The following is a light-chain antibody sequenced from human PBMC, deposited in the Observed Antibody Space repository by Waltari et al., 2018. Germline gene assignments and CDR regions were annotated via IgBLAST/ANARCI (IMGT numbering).Light chain of an antibody. V-gene: IGLV1-44*01. Sequence: QSLVTQSPSVSGTPGQRVTISCSASAPRIGSLDLNWYQQFPGTAPKRLIYHINVRPSGVPDRFSGSKSGTSATLTISGLQSEDEADYYCAAWFDSLNGWVFGGGTKVTVL. J-gene: IGLJ3*02. CDR1: APRIGSLD. CDR2: HIN. CDR3: AAWFDSLNGWV.